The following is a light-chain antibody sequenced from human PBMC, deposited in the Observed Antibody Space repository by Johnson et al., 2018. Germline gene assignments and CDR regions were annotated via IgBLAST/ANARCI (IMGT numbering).Light chain of an antibody. Sequence: QSVLTQPPSVSAAPGQKVTISCSGSSSNIGNNYVSWYQQLPGTAPKLLIYENNKRPSGIPDRFSASKSGTSATLGITGLPTGDEADYYCGTWDSGRSAGNVFGTGTKVTVL. CDR2: ENN. CDR1: SSNIGNNY. J-gene: IGLJ1*01. V-gene: IGLV1-51*02. CDR3: GTWDSGRSAGNV.